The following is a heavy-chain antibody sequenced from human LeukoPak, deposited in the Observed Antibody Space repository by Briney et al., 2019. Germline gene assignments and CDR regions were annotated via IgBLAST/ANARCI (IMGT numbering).Heavy chain of an antibody. Sequence: SETLSLTCSVSGVSISSYYGSWIRQPPGKGLEWIGYIYYSGSTNYNPSLKSRHTISVDTPKNQFSVDLSSVTPADAAVSYWAREAGDYVVDLWGQRTLVTVPS. CDR3: AREAGDYVVDL. J-gene: IGHJ5*02. V-gene: IGHV4-59*12. CDR1: GVSISSYY. CDR2: IYYSGST. D-gene: IGHD4-17*01.